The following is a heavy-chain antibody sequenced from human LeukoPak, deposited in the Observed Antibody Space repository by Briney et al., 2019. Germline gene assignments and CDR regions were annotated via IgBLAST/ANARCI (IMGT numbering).Heavy chain of an antibody. Sequence: GGSLRLSCAASGFSLSDYWMNWVRQAPRRGLEWVANIKQDGTEKKYLDSVKGRFTISRDNVKNSVYLQMDSLGVEDTAVYYCARDHRYCSSTSCYLNYYMDVWGKGTTVTISS. D-gene: IGHD2-2*01. V-gene: IGHV3-7*01. CDR2: IKQDGTEK. J-gene: IGHJ6*03. CDR1: GFSLSDYW. CDR3: ARDHRYCSSTSCYLNYYMDV.